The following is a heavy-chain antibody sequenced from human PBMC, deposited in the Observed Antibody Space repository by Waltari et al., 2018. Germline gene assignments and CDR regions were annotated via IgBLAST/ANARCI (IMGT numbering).Heavy chain of an antibody. CDR3: ARDEGGYSGYPDY. CDR2: IYHSGST. V-gene: IGHV4-38-2*02. Sequence: QVQLQESGPGLVKPSAILSLTCTVSGYSISSGSYGGWIRQPPGKVLEWIGSIYHSGSTYYNPSLKSRVTISVDTSKNQSSLKLSSVTAADTAVYYCARDEGGYSGYPDYWGQGTLVTVSS. CDR1: GYSISSGSY. J-gene: IGHJ4*02. D-gene: IGHD5-12*01.